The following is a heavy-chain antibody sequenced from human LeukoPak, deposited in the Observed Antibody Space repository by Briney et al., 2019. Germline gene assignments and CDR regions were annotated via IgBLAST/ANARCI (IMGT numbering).Heavy chain of an antibody. CDR3: ARDFGYGASRGAFDI. CDR2: IYHSGST. Sequence: SETLSLTCTVSGYSTSSGYYWGWIRQPPGKGLEWIGSIYHSGSTYYNPSLKSRVTISVDTSKNQFSLKLSSVTAADTAVYYCARDFGYGASRGAFDIWGQGTMVTVSS. V-gene: IGHV4-38-2*02. CDR1: GYSTSSGYY. J-gene: IGHJ3*02. D-gene: IGHD4-17*01.